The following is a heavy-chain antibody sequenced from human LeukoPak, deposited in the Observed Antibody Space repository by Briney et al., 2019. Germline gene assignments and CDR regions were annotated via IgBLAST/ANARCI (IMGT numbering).Heavy chain of an antibody. Sequence: GASVKVSCKASGYTFTGYYMHWVRQAPGQGLEWMGWINPNSGGTNYAQKFQGRVTMTRDTSISTAYMELSRLRSDDTAVYYCARALYYYDSSGYYDYWGQGTLVTVSS. V-gene: IGHV1-2*02. CDR1: GYTFTGYY. J-gene: IGHJ4*02. D-gene: IGHD3-22*01. CDR3: ARALYYYDSSGYYDY. CDR2: INPNSGGT.